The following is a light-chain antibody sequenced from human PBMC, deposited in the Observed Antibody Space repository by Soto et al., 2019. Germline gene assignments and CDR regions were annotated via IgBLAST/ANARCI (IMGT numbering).Light chain of an antibody. V-gene: IGLV2-23*01. Sequence: QSVLTQPASVSGSPGQPITISCTGTSSTVGGFNVVSWYQQHPGKAPKVIIYEGIKRPSGVSNRFSGSNSGSTASLTISGLQAEDEADYYCCLNVGATTEVFGTGTKVTV. J-gene: IGLJ1*01. CDR2: EGI. CDR1: SSTVGGFNV. CDR3: CLNVGATTEV.